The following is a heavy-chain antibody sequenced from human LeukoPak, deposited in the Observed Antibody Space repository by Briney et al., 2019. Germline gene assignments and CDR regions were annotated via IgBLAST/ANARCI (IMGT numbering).Heavy chain of an antibody. J-gene: IGHJ4*02. CDR2: VDHTRST. V-gene: IGHV4-38-2*02. D-gene: IGHD1-14*01. Sequence: SETLSLTCTVSGYSISSGSYWAWIRQPPGKGLGWIGHVDHTRSTYDNPSLKSRVTISVDTSKNQFSLKLRSVTAADTAVYFCARDFYFFKVDRPATDYWGQGILVTVSS. CDR3: ARDFYFFKVDRPATDY. CDR1: GYSISSGSY.